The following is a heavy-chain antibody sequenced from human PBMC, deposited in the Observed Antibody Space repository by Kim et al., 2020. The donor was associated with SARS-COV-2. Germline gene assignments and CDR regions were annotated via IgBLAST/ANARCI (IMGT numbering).Heavy chain of an antibody. Sequence: YYSPSLKSRLTISVDTSKNQFSLKLSSVTAADTAVYYCATIWFGELDFDYWGQGTLVTVSS. CDR3: ATIWFGELDFDY. D-gene: IGHD3-10*01. V-gene: IGHV4-39*01. J-gene: IGHJ4*02.